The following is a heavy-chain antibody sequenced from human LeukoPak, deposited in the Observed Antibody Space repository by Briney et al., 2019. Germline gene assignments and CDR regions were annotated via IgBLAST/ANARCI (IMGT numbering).Heavy chain of an antibody. CDR3: AKDQGYYDSSGYYYNWFDP. V-gene: IGHV3-30*18. D-gene: IGHD3-22*01. CDR2: ISYDGSNK. Sequence: GRSLRLSCAASGFTFSNYGMHWVRQAPGKGLEWVAVISYDGSNKYYADSVKGRFTISRDNSKSTLYLQMNSLRAEDTAVYYCAKDQGYYDSSGYYYNWFDPWGQGTLVTVSS. CDR1: GFTFSNYG. J-gene: IGHJ5*02.